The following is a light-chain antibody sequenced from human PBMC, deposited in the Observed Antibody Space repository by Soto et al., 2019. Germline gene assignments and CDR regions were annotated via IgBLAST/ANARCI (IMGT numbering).Light chain of an antibody. CDR1: QTISSW. CDR3: HQYYTTPLT. J-gene: IGKJ4*01. V-gene: IGKV1-5*01. CDR2: DAS. Sequence: DIQMTQSPSTLSGSVGDRVTITCRASQTISSWLAWYQQKPGKAPKLLIYDASSLESGVPSRFSGSGSGTEFTLTISSLQAEDVAVYYCHQYYTTPLTFGGGTKVDIK.